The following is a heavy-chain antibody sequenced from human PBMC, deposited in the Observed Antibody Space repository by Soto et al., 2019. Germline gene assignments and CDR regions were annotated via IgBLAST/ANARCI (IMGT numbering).Heavy chain of an antibody. Sequence: EVQLVESGGGSVQPGGSLRLSCAASGFTFSTYWMHWVRQAPGKGLVWVSRINTDGSSISYADSVKGRFTISRDNAKNTLYLQMNSLRAEDTAVYFCGRFNWNSLGETSWGQGTLVTVSS. CDR2: INTDGSSI. CDR1: GFTFSTYW. V-gene: IGHV3-74*01. CDR3: GRFNWNSLGETS. J-gene: IGHJ4*02. D-gene: IGHD1-7*01.